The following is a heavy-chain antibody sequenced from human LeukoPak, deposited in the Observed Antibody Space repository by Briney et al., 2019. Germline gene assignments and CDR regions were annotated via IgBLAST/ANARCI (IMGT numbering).Heavy chain of an antibody. CDR1: GYTFTSYD. J-gene: IGHJ6*03. D-gene: IGHD3-22*01. CDR2: MNPNSGNT. V-gene: IGHV1-8*01. Sequence: GASVKVSCKASGYTFTSYDINWVRQATGQGLEWMGWMNPNSGNTGYAQKFQGRVTMTRNTSISTAYMELSSLRSEDTAVYYCARGSFKKWLLAYYYYMDVWGKGTTVTVSS. CDR3: ARGSFKKWLLAYYYYMDV.